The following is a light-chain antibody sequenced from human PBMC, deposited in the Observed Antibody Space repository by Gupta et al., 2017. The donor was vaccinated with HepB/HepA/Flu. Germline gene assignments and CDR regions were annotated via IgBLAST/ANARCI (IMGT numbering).Light chain of an antibody. CDR1: ESVLYSSNNKNY. Sequence: DIVMTQSPDSLAVSLGERATINCKSSESVLYSSNNKNYLAWYQQKPGRPPKLLIYWASTRDSGVPDRFSGSGSGTDFTLTISSLQAEDVAVYYCQQYDTTRFTFGPGTKVDIK. V-gene: IGKV4-1*01. J-gene: IGKJ3*01. CDR2: WAS. CDR3: QQYDTTRFT.